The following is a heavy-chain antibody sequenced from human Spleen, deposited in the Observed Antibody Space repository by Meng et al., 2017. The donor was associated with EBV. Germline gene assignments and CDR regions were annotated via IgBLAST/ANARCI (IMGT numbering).Heavy chain of an antibody. V-gene: IGHV1-46*01. Sequence: QVQLVQSGAEVKKPGASVKVSCKASEYTFAGYYVYWVRQAPEQGLEWMGMINPSADSTTYAQKFQGRVTMTRDTSTSTVYMELSSLRSDDTAVYYCAREEAHSGSPFDPWGQGTLVTVSS. D-gene: IGHD1-26*01. CDR3: AREEAHSGSPFDP. CDR2: INPSADST. CDR1: EYTFAGYY. J-gene: IGHJ5*02.